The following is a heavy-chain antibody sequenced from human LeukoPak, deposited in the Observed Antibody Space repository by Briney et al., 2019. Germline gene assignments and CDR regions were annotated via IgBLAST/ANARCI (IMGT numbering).Heavy chain of an antibody. V-gene: IGHV3-23*01. Sequence: PGGSLRLSCAASGLTFSIYGMSWVRQAPGKGPEWLSALSSNGATTYYADSVRGRFTISRDNSKNTLYLQMTSLRAEDTAIYYCAKDLRYAFDSWGQGILVTVSS. D-gene: IGHD1-1*01. CDR1: GLTFSIYG. J-gene: IGHJ4*02. CDR2: LSSNGATT. CDR3: AKDLRYAFDS.